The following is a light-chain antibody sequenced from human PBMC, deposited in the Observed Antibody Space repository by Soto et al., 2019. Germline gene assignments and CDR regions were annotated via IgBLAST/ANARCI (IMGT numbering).Light chain of an antibody. Sequence: DIVLTQSPGTMSLSPGERATLSCSASERVTNSFLAWYQHKPGQAPRLLIYDASSRATGIPDRFSGSGSGTDFTLTISRLEPEDFAVYFCQQYGISPYTFGQGTKVDIK. J-gene: IGKJ2*01. V-gene: IGKV3-20*01. CDR1: ERVTNSF. CDR2: DAS. CDR3: QQYGISPYT.